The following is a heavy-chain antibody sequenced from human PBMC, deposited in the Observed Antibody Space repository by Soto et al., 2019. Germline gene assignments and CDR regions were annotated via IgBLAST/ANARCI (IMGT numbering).Heavy chain of an antibody. V-gene: IGHV3-30-3*01. CDR3: ARDRPYRSNILWYSEDAFDI. J-gene: IGHJ3*02. CDR2: ISYDGSNK. Sequence: QVQLVESGGGVVQPGRSLRLSCAASGFTFSSYAMHWVRQAPGKGLEWVAVISYDGSNKYYADSVKGRFTISRDNSKNTLYLQMNSLRAEDTAVYYCARDRPYRSNILWYSEDAFDIWGQGTMVTVSS. CDR1: GFTFSSYA. D-gene: IGHD2-21*01.